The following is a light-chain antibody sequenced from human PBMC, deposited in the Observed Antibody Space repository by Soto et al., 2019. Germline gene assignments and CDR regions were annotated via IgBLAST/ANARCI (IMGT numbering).Light chain of an antibody. CDR1: SSDVGGFNY. CDR3: SSYTSSATVV. Sequence: QSALTQPASVSGSPGQSITISCTGTSSDVGGFNYVSWYQQYPGKAPKLMIYEVTNRPSGVSNRFSGSRSGNTASLIISGLQPGDEADYYCSSYTSSATVVFGGGTKVTVL. J-gene: IGLJ2*01. V-gene: IGLV2-14*01. CDR2: EVT.